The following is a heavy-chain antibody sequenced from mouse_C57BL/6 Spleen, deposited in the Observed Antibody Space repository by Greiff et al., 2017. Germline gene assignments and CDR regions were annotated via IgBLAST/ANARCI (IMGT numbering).Heavy chain of an antibody. Sequence: EVQRVESGGGVVKPGGSLKLSCAASGFTFSSYTMSWVRQTPEKRLEWVATISGGGGNTYYPDSVKGRFTISRDNAKNTLYLQMSSLRSEDTALYYCARPPSYYYGSSFYAMDYWGQGTSVTVSS. J-gene: IGHJ4*01. CDR3: ARPPSYYYGSSFYAMDY. CDR2: ISGGGGNT. V-gene: IGHV5-9*01. CDR1: GFTFSSYT. D-gene: IGHD1-1*01.